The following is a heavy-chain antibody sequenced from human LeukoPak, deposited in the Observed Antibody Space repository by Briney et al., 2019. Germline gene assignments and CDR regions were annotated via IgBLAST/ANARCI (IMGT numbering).Heavy chain of an antibody. J-gene: IGHJ4*02. CDR3: ARQNGFRLDY. V-gene: IGHV5-51*01. D-gene: IGHD4-17*01. CDR2: IYPGDSDT. Sequence: GASLRISCKGSGSTFSSYWIGWVRPMPGKGLEWMGIIYPGDSDTRYSPSLQGQVTISVDTSIGTAYLQWSSLKASDTAIYYCARQNGFRLDYWGQGTLVTVSS. CDR1: GSTFSSYW.